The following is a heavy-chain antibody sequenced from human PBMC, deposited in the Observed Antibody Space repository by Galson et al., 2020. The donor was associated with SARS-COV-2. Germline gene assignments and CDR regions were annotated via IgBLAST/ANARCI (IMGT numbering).Heavy chain of an antibody. Sequence: GGSLRLSCAASGFSFSSYAMTWVRQAPGKGLEWVSGISDHGGITYYADSVTGRFTISRDNSKNRLYVQMNSLRAEDTAVYYWAKAGRGATWPFDYWGRGTLVTVSS. J-gene: IGHJ4*02. V-gene: IGHV3-23*01. CDR1: GFSFSSYA. CDR3: AKAGRGATWPFDY. D-gene: IGHD3-10*01. CDR2: ISDHGGIT.